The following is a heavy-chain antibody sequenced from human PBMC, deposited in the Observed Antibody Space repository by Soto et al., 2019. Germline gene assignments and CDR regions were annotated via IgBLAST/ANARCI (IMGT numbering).Heavy chain of an antibody. CDR2: ISGSGGST. CDR1: GFTFSSYA. D-gene: IGHD6-13*01. Sequence: EVQLLESGGGLVQPGGSLRLSCAASGFTFSSYAMSWVRQAPGKGLEWVSAISGSGGSTYYADSVKGRFTISRDNSKNTLNRQMNSLGAEDTAIYFWAKGGQQLGGGYFDYWGQGTLVTVSS. J-gene: IGHJ4*02. V-gene: IGHV3-23*01. CDR3: AKGGQQLGGGYFDY.